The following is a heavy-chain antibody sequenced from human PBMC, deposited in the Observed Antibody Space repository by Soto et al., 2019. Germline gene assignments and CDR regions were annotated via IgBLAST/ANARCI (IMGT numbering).Heavy chain of an antibody. CDR1: GGSVSRGSHY. V-gene: IGHV4-61*01. Sequence: ASETLSLTCTVSGGSVSRGSHYWSWTRQPPGKGLEWIGYILYSGSTNYNPSLKSRLTISVDTSKNQFSLKLSSVTAADTAVYYCARYTYTYDGGVSPDCYCYGMDVWGQGTTVTVSS. CDR2: ILYSGST. CDR3: ARYTYTYDGGVSPDCYCYGMDV. D-gene: IGHD2-21*02. J-gene: IGHJ6*02.